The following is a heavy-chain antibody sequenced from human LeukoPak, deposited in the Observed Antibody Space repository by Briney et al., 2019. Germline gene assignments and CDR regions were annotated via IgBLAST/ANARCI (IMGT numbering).Heavy chain of an antibody. CDR3: ARHVSGSSDWYVDY. CDR1: GGSISSRSFS. Sequence: KPSETLSLTCSVSGGSISSRSFSWGWIRQPPGKGLEWIGSIYYSGSTHYSPSLKSRVTISVDTSKNQFSLKLSSVTAADTAVYFCARHVSGSSDWYVDYWGQGTLVTVSS. D-gene: IGHD6-19*01. CDR2: IYYSGST. V-gene: IGHV4-39*01. J-gene: IGHJ4*02.